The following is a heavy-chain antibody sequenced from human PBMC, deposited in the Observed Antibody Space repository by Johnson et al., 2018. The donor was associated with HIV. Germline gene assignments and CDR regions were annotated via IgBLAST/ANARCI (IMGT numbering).Heavy chain of an antibody. Sequence: VQLVESGGGVVQPGGSLRLSCAASGFTFSSYGMHWVRQAPGKGLEWVAFIRYDGSNKYYADSVKGRFTISRDNSKNTLYLQMNSLRAEDTALYYCARDRARWSSGWYNDAFDIWGQGTMVTVSS. CDR1: GFTFSSYG. V-gene: IGHV3-30*02. D-gene: IGHD6-19*01. J-gene: IGHJ3*02. CDR2: IRYDGSNK. CDR3: ARDRARWSSGWYNDAFDI.